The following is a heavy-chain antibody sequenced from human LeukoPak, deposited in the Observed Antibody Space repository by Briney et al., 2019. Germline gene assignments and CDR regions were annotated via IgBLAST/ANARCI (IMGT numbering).Heavy chain of an antibody. CDR2: ISGSGGST. CDR1: GFTFSSYA. D-gene: IGHD3-10*01. Sequence: GGSLRLSCAASGFTFSSYAMSWVRQAPGKGLEWVSAISGSGGSTYYADSVKGRFTISRDNSKNTLYLQMNSLRAEDTAVYYCAKDWLGYYGSGSSSIIWGQGTLVTVSS. J-gene: IGHJ4*02. CDR3: AKDWLGYYGSGSSSII. V-gene: IGHV3-23*01.